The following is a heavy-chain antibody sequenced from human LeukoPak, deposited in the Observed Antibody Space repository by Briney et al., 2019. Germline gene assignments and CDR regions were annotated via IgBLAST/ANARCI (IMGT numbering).Heavy chain of an antibody. V-gene: IGHV4-34*01. J-gene: IGHJ3*02. D-gene: IGHD3-22*01. CDR3: ARRSYYYDSSGSSNAFDI. CDR1: GGSLSGFY. Sequence: SETLSLTCAVYGGSLSGFYWSWIRQSPGKGLEWIGSIYYSGSTYYNPSLKSRVTISVDTSKNQFSLKLSSVTAADTAVYYCARRSYYYDSSGSSNAFDIWGQGTMVTVSS. CDR2: IYYSGST.